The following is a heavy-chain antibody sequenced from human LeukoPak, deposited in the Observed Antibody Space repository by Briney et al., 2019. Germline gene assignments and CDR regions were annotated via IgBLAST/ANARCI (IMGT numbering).Heavy chain of an antibody. V-gene: IGHV3-23*01. CDR3: AKGDTVTSNFDY. J-gene: IGHJ4*02. CDR2: ITGNGGTT. D-gene: IGHD4-17*01. Sequence: GGSLRLSCAASGCTFTTYTMNWVRQAPGKGLEWVSAITGNGGTTYHADSVKGRFTISRDNSKNTLYLQMNSLRVEDTAVYYCAKGDTVTSNFDYWGQGTLVTVSS. CDR1: GCTFTTYT.